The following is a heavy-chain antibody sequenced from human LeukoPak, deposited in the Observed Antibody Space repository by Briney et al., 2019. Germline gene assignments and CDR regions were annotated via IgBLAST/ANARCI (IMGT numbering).Heavy chain of an antibody. V-gene: IGHV3-9*01. Sequence: PGRSLRPSCAASGFVFDDYAMHWVRQAPGKGPEWVAGISWNSGSIDYADSVKGRFTISRDNAKKSMSLQMNCLRAEDTALYYCAKGSGYNWNPFDSWGQGTLVTVSS. J-gene: IGHJ4*02. D-gene: IGHD1-20*01. CDR1: GFVFDDYA. CDR2: ISWNSGSI. CDR3: AKGSGYNWNPFDS.